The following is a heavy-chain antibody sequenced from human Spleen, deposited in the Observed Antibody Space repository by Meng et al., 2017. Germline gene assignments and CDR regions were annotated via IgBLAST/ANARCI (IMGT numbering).Heavy chain of an antibody. CDR2: INHSGST. CDR1: VWSFSDDY. D-gene: IGHD4-11*01. V-gene: IGHV4-34*01. Sequence: AGGLKPRATRSPTCFFSVWSFSDDYWSGIRQPPGKGLEWIGEINHSGSTNYNPSLESRATISVDTSQNNLSLKLSSVTAADSAVYYCARGPTTMAHDFDYWGQGTLVTVSS. J-gene: IGHJ4*02. CDR3: ARGPTTMAHDFDY.